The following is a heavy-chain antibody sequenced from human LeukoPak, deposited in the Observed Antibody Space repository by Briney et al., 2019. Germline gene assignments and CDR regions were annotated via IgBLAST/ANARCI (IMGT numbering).Heavy chain of an antibody. CDR3: ARHMGSSSWYYYYMDV. CDR1: GYSISSGYY. V-gene: IGHV4-38-2*01. J-gene: IGHJ6*03. D-gene: IGHD6-13*01. CDR2: IYHSGST. Sequence: SETLSLTCALSGYSISSGYYWGWIRLSPGKGLEWIGSIYHSGSTYYNPSLKSRVTKSVDTSKNQFSLKLSSVTAADTAVYYCARHMGSSSWYYYYMDVWGKGTTVTVSS.